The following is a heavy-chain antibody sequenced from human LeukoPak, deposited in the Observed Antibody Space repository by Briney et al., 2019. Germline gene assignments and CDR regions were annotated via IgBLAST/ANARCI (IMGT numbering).Heavy chain of an antibody. V-gene: IGHV3-74*01. J-gene: IGHJ3*02. CDR2: INSDGINT. CDR3: ARGTMDYYDSSGSYDAFDI. D-gene: IGHD3-22*01. Sequence: TGGSLRLSCAASGFTFSNYWMHWVRQAPGKGLVWVSRINSDGINTSYADSVKGRFTISRDNAKNTLNLQMNSLRAEDTAVYYCARGTMDYYDSSGSYDAFDIWGQGTMVTVSS. CDR1: GFTFSNYW.